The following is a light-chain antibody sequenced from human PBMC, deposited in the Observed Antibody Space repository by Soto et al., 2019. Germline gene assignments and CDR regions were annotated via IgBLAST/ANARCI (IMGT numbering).Light chain of an antibody. CDR1: SSDVGSYDY. Sequence: QSALIQPPSVSGSPGQSVTISCTGSSSDVGSYDYVSWYQQHPGTVPKPMIYNVKTRPSGVPDRFSGSKSGNTATMTISGLQAEDEADYYCSSYTSSSTLVFGTGTKLTVL. CDR3: SSYTSSSTLV. CDR2: NVK. V-gene: IGLV2-18*02. J-gene: IGLJ1*01.